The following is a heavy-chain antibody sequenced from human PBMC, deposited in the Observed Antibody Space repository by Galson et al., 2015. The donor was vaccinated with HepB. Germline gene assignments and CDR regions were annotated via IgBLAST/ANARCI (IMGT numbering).Heavy chain of an antibody. CDR2: ISSAGSVT. CDR3: ARGYSGYYY. CDR1: GFTFSSYG. V-gene: IGHV3-30*03. Sequence: SLRLSCAASGFTFSSYGMDWVRQAPGKGLEWVAVISSAGSVTYYADSVKGRFTISRDNSKNILYLQMNSLRAEDTAVYCCARGYSGYYYWGQGTLVTVSS. J-gene: IGHJ4*02. D-gene: IGHD3-22*01.